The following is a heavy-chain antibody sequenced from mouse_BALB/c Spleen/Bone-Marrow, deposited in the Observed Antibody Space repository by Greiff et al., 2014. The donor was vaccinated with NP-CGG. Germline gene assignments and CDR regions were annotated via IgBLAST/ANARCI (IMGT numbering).Heavy chain of an antibody. D-gene: IGHD2-14*01. CDR1: GYKFTSYV. CDR2: INPYNDVT. Sequence: EVQLQQSGSELVKPGASVKMSCKASGYKFTSYVMLWVKQKPGQGLEWIGYINPYNDVTTYNEKFKGKASLTSDKSSSTAYMELSSLTSDDSAVYYCGRDYYRGSFDYRGQGTTLTVSS. CDR3: GRDYYRGSFDY. V-gene: IGHV1-14*01. J-gene: IGHJ2*01.